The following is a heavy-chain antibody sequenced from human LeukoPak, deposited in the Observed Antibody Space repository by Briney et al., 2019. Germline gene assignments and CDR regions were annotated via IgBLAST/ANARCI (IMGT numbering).Heavy chain of an antibody. J-gene: IGHJ4*02. CDR2: VYYSGTT. D-gene: IGHD6-19*01. Sequence: SETLSLTCSVSGDSISLSFYYWGWIRQPPGKALEWIGSVYYSGTTSYNPSLKSRVTISVDMSKNHFSLRLRSVTAADTAMYYCARGTLYRGWSYYLDFWGQGSQATVSS. CDR3: ARGTLYRGWSYYLDF. CDR1: GDSISLSFYY. V-gene: IGHV4-39*07.